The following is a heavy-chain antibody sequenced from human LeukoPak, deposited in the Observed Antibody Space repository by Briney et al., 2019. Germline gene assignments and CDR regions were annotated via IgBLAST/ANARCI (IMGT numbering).Heavy chain of an antibody. CDR3: AKNYGGNSKGLLDAFDI. V-gene: IGHV3-23*01. Sequence: GGSLRLSCAASGFTFSSYAMSWVRQAPGKGLEWVSAISGSGGSTYYADSVKGRFTISRDSSKNTLYLQMNSLRAEDTAVYYCAKNYGGNSKGLLDAFDIWGQGTMVTVSS. CDR2: ISGSGGST. J-gene: IGHJ3*02. D-gene: IGHD4-23*01. CDR1: GFTFSSYA.